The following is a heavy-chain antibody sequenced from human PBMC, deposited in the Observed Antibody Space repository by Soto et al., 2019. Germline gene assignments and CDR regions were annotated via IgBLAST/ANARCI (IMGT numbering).Heavy chain of an antibody. CDR2: IFYSGST. J-gene: IGHJ4*02. CDR3: ARRYGWLYFDY. CDR1: GDSISSSNYF. V-gene: IGHV4-39*01. D-gene: IGHD3-10*01. Sequence: SETLSPTCPVSGDSISSSNYFWGWISQPPGKGLEWIGTIFYSGSTYYNPSLKSRVTISVDTSKNQFSLKLTSVTAADTALYYCARRYGWLYFDYWGQGSLVTVSS.